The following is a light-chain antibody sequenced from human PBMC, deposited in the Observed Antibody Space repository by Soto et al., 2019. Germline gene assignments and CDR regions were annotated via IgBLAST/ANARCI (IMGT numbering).Light chain of an antibody. CDR2: EVS. V-gene: IGLV2-14*01. CDR3: QSYDNSLSGSWV. Sequence: QSALTQPASVSGSPGQSITISCTGTSSDVGAYNYVSWYQQYPGTAPKVMIYEVSSRPSGVSHRFSGSKSGNTASLTISGLQPEDEADYYCQSYDNSLSGSWVFGGGTKLTVL. CDR1: SSDVGAYNY. J-gene: IGLJ3*02.